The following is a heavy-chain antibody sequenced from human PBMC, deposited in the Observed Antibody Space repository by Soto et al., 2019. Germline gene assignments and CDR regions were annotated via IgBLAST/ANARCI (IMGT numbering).Heavy chain of an antibody. D-gene: IGHD1-7*01. CDR1: GDSVSSNSAA. CDR2: TYYRSKWYN. CDR3: ARASLELSRGTQLWDYYYGMDV. J-gene: IGHJ6*02. Sequence: SQTLSLTCAISGDSVSSNSAAWNWIRQSPSRGLEWLGRTYYRSKWYNDYAVSVKSRITINPDTSKNQFSLQLNSVTPEDTAVYYCARASLELSRGTQLWDYYYGMDVWGQGTTVTVSS. V-gene: IGHV6-1*01.